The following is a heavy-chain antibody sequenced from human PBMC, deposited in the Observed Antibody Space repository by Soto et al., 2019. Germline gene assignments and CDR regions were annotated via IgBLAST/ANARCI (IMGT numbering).Heavy chain of an antibody. V-gene: IGHV6-1*01. D-gene: IGHD1-1*01. CDR2: TYYRSKWIN. CDR3: ARGRNSAFEM. Sequence: PSQTLSLTCAISGDSISSNGVAWNWIRQSPSRGLEWLGRTYYRSKWINDYALSVKSRIVINPDTPQNQFSLQLNSVTPEDTAVYYCARGRNSAFEMWGQGTMVTVSS. J-gene: IGHJ3*02. CDR1: GDSISSNGVA.